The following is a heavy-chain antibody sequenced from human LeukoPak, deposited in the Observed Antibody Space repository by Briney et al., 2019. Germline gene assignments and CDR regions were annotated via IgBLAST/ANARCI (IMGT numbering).Heavy chain of an antibody. CDR2: TGSTGVST. J-gene: IGHJ4*02. V-gene: IGHV3-23*01. Sequence: PGGSLRLSCTASKFTFSSYAMSWVRQAPGKGLEWVSATGSTGVSTFYADSVKGRFTVSRDNSKNTLSLQMNSLRAEDTAVYYCAKDPGVVPAHYFDYWGQGILVTVSS. D-gene: IGHD2-2*01. CDR1: KFTFSSYA. CDR3: AKDPGVVPAHYFDY.